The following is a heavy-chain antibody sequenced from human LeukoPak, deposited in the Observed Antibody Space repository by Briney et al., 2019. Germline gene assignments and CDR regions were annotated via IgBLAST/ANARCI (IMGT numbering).Heavy chain of an antibody. D-gene: IGHD2-21*01. CDR2: IYTSGST. CDR3: ARSGPVVALGIRADGMDV. J-gene: IGHJ6*02. V-gene: IGHV4-4*07. CDR1: GGSISSYY. Sequence: PSETLSLTCTVSGGSISSYYWSWIRQPAGKGLEWIGRIYTSGSTNYNPSLKSRVTMSVDTSKNQFSLKLSSVTAADTAVYYWARSGPVVALGIRADGMDVWGQGTTVTVSS.